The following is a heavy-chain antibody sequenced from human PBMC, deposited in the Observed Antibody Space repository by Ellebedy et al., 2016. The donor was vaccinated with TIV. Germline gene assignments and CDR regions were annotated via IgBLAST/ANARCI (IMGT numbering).Heavy chain of an antibody. J-gene: IGHJ1*01. D-gene: IGHD2-21*02. Sequence: GESLKISXAASGFTFSSYGMHWVRQAPGKGLEWVSAISGSGGSTYYADSVKGRFTISRDNSKNTLYLQMNSLRAEDTAVYYCAKDKWGYCGGDCYFQHWGQGTLVTVSS. V-gene: IGHV3-23*01. CDR1: GFTFSSYG. CDR3: AKDKWGYCGGDCYFQH. CDR2: ISGSGGST.